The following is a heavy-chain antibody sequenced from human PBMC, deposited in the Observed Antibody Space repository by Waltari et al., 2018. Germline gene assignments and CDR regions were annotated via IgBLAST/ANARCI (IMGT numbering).Heavy chain of an antibody. V-gene: IGHV3-23*01. CDR1: GFTFSSYA. CDR2: ISGSGGST. CDR3: AKSRGDYYDSSGYYFGYFDL. J-gene: IGHJ2*01. Sequence: EVQLLESGGGLVQPGGSLRLSCAASGFTFSSYAMSWVRQAPGKGLRWVSAISGSGGSTYYADSVKGRFTISRDNSKNTLYLQMNSLRAEDTAVYYCAKSRGDYYDSSGYYFGYFDLWGRGTLVTVSS. D-gene: IGHD3-22*01.